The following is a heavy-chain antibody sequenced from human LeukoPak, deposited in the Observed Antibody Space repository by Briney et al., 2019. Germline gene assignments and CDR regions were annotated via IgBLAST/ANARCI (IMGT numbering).Heavy chain of an antibody. D-gene: IGHD2-21*02. J-gene: IGHJ6*03. CDR3: SSCYCDYYDYYMDV. CDR2: ISSSSSYI. V-gene: IGHV3-21*01. CDR1: GFTFSSYS. Sequence: GGSLRLSCAASGFTFSSYSMNWVRQAPGKGLEWVSSISSSSSYIYYADSVKGRFTISRDNAKNSLYLQRNSLRAEDTAVYYCSSCYCDYYDYYMDVWGKGTTVTVSS.